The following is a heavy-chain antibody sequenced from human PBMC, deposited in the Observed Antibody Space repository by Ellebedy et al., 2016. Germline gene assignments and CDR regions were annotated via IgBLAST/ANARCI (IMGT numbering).Heavy chain of an antibody. CDR1: GFTVSSNY. CDR3: ARAPYYYDSSGYWYYFDY. D-gene: IGHD3-22*01. J-gene: IGHJ4*02. CDR2: IYSGGST. V-gene: IGHV3-66*01. Sequence: GESLKISCAASGFTVSSNYMSWVRQAPGKGLEWVSVIYSGGSTYYADSVKGRFTISRDNSKSTLYLQMNSLRAEDTAVYYCARAPYYYDSSGYWYYFDYWGQGTLVTVSS.